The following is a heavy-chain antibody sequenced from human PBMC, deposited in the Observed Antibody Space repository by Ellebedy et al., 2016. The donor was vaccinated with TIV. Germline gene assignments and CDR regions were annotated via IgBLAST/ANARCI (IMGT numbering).Heavy chain of an antibody. J-gene: IGHJ4*02. D-gene: IGHD4-17*01. CDR2: IYYSGST. CDR3: ARGTTVTY. V-gene: IGHV4-39*07. Sequence: SETLSLXCTVSGGSISSSSYYWGWIRQPPGKGLEWIGSIYYSGSTYYNPSLKSRVTISVDTSKNQFSLKLSSVTAADTAVYYCARGTTVTYWGQGTLVTVSS. CDR1: GGSISSSSYY.